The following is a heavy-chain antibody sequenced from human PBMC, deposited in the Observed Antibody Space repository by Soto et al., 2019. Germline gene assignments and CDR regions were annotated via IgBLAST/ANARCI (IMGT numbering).Heavy chain of an antibody. CDR2: ISYDGSNK. Sequence: GGSLRLSCAASGFTFSSYAMHWVRQAPGKGLEWVAVISYDGSNKYYADSVKGRFTISRDNSKNTLYLQMNSLRAEDTAVYYCARGSTGTSGAYFDYWGQGTLVTVSS. CDR1: GFTFSSYA. D-gene: IGHD1-7*01. CDR3: ARGSTGTSGAYFDY. J-gene: IGHJ4*02. V-gene: IGHV3-30-3*01.